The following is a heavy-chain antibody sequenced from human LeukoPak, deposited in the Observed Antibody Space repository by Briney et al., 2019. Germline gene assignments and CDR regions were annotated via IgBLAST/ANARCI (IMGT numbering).Heavy chain of an antibody. D-gene: IGHD2-21*02. CDR2: INSDGRMT. CDR1: GFTFSSYW. Sequence: GGSLRVSCAASGFTFSSYWMDWVRQAPGKGLVWVSGINSDGRMTRYAESVKGRFTISRDNAKNTLYLQMNSLRAEDTSVYYCARVGSTDGAHAFDIWGQGTRVTVSS. CDR3: ARVGSTDGAHAFDI. J-gene: IGHJ3*02. V-gene: IGHV3-74*01.